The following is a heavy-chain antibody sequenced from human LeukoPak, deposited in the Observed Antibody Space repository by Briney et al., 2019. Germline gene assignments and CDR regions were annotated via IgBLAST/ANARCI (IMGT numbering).Heavy chain of an antibody. J-gene: IGHJ4*02. CDR3: ARHSWYYDRSYFDY. CDR2: IYYSGST. V-gene: IGHV4-39*01. Sequence: SETLSLTCTVSGGSISSSSYYWGWIRQPPGKGLEWIGSIYYSGSTYYNPSLKSRVTISVDTSKNQFSLKLTSVTAADTAVYYCARHSWYYDRSYFDYWGQGTLVTVSS. D-gene: IGHD3-22*01. CDR1: GGSISSSSYY.